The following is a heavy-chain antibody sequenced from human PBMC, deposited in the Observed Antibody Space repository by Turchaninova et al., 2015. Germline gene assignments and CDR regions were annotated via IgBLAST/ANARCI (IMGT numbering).Heavy chain of an antibody. D-gene: IGHD4/OR15-4a*01. CDR2: IKHSGST. CDR1: GGSFSGYY. J-gene: IGHJ6*03. V-gene: IGHV4-34*01. Sequence: LQQWGAGLLKPSETLSLTCAVYGGSFSGYYWSWIRQPPGKGLEWIWEIKHSGSTNYNPSLKSRVTISVDTSKNQFSLKLSSVTAADTAVYYCARERGVLEARYYMDVWGKGTTVTVSS. CDR3: ARERGVLEARYYMDV.